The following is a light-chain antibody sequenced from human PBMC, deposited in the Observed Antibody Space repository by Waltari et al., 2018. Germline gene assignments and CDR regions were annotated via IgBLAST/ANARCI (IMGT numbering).Light chain of an antibody. CDR2: GAS. CDR3: QHYVCLPVS. V-gene: IGKV3-20*01. Sequence: EIVLTQSPGTLSLSPGERATISCRASQSVSRSLAWYQQKPGQAPRLLIYGASSRATGVPDRFSGSGSGTDFSLTISRLEPEDFAVYYCQHYVCLPVSFGQGTKVEIK. CDR1: QSVSRS. J-gene: IGKJ1*01.